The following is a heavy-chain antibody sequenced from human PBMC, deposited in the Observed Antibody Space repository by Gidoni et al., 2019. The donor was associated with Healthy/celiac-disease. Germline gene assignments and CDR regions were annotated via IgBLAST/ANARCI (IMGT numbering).Heavy chain of an antibody. V-gene: IGHV3-30-3*01. Sequence: QVQLVESGGGVVQPGRSLRLSCASSGFTFSSYAMHWVRQAPGKGLEWVAVISYDGGNKDYADSVKGRFTVSRDNSKNTLYLQMNSLRAEDTAVYYCARWVRDYDYFDYWGQGTLVTVSS. CDR2: ISYDGGNK. CDR1: GFTFSSYA. D-gene: IGHD4-17*01. CDR3: ARWVRDYDYFDY. J-gene: IGHJ4*02.